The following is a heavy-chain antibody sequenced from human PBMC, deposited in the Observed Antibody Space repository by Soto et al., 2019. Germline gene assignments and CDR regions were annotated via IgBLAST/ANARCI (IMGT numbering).Heavy chain of an antibody. J-gene: IGHJ4*02. D-gene: IGHD3-16*02. Sequence: QVHLVQSGAEVRKPGSSVKVSCQASGGTFTSYNMNWVRQAPGQGLEWMGRINPFVGVVNHAQKFQARVALTADKSTSTDYMELNSLTSEDTAVYYCVEGLRLGELSRWGQGTLVTVSS. V-gene: IGHV1-69*02. CDR1: GGTFTSYN. CDR3: VEGLRLGELSR. CDR2: INPFVGVV.